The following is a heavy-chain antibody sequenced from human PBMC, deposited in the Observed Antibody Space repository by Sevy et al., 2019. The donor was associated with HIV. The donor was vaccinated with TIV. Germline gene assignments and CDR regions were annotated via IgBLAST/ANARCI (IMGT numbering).Heavy chain of an antibody. CDR3: ARGGLTLSFGDDY. Sequence: GWSLRLSCVASGFTLSSYSMNWVRQAPGKGQEWVSYISSSSSTIYYADSVKGRFTISRDNAKNSLYLQMNSLRDEDTAVYYCARGGLTLSFGDDYWGQGTLVTVSS. D-gene: IGHD2-2*01. J-gene: IGHJ4*02. CDR2: ISSSSSTI. CDR1: GFTLSSYS. V-gene: IGHV3-48*02.